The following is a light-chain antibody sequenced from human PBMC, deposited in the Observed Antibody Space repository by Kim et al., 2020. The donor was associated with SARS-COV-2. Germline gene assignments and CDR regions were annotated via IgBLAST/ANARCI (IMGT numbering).Light chain of an antibody. CDR2: VAS. J-gene: IGKJ4*01. CDR1: PSMSSAL. Sequence: PGQTAALSCTASPSMSSALSAWCQHRTGQAPRLFMSVASLRATGIPDRVSVSVSVTDFTLTISRLETDDFAVYYCQQYGTTPLTFCGGTKVYI. CDR3: QQYGTTPLT. V-gene: IGKV3-20*01.